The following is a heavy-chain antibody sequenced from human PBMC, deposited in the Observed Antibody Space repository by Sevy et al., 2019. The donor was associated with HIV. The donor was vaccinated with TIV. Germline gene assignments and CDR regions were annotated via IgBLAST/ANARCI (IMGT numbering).Heavy chain of an antibody. CDR2: ITGPAYGT. J-gene: IGHJ3*01. Sequence: GGSLRLSCAASGFTFNTHAMTWVRQAPGKGLEWVSSITGPAYGTHYADSVKGRFTVSRDNSQNTLHLQMSSLRADDTAVYYCAKALNPALESMLEVNLRTLKGFDVWGQGTVVTVSS. CDR1: GFTFNTHA. CDR3: AKALNPALESMLEVNLRTLKGFDV. D-gene: IGHD3-22*01. V-gene: IGHV3-23*01.